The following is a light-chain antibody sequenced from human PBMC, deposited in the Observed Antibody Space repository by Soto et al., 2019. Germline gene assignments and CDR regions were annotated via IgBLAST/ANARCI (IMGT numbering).Light chain of an antibody. V-gene: IGKV3-15*01. CDR2: GAS. CDR3: QEYNNWPLT. J-gene: IGKJ4*01. Sequence: EVGMTQSPATLSVSPEERATLTCRASQSIRNNLIWYQQKSGQAPRLLIYGASTRATGIPARFSGSGSGTEFTLTISSLQSEDFAVYYCQEYNNWPLTFGGGAKVAIK. CDR1: QSIRNN.